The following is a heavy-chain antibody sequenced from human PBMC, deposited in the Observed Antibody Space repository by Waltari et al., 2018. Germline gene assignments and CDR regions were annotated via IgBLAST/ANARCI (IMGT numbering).Heavy chain of an antibody. CDR2: FDPEDGET. J-gene: IGHJ3*02. Sequence: QVQLVQSGAEVKKPGASVKFSCKVSGYTLTELSMHWVRQAPGKGLEWMGGFDPEDGETIYTQKFQGRVTMTEDTSTETAYMELSSLRSEDTAVYYCATGSVGATAFDIWGQGTMVTVSS. D-gene: IGHD1-26*01. CDR3: ATGSVGATAFDI. V-gene: IGHV1-24*01. CDR1: GYTLTELS.